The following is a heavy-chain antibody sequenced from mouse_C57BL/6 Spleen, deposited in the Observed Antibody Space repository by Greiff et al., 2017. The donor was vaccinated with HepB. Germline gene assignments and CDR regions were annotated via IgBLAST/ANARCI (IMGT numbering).Heavy chain of an antibody. D-gene: IGHD2-1*01. V-gene: IGHV1-15*01. CDR2: IDPETGGT. Sequence: QVQLQQSGAELVRPGASVTLSCKASGYTFTDYEMHWVKQTPVHGLEWIGAIDPETGGTAYNQKFKGKAILTADKSSSTAYMELRSLTSEDSAVYYCTSRYYGNTWLAYWGQGTLVTVSA. J-gene: IGHJ3*01. CDR3: TSRYYGNTWLAY. CDR1: GYTFTDYE.